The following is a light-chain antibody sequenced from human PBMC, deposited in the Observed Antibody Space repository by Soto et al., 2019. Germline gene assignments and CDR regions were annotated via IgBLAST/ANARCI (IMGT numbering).Light chain of an antibody. CDR3: QQYKSYWT. Sequence: DIQMTQSPSTLSASVGDRVTITCRASQTISTWVAWYQQKPGTAPKLLMYDASRLESGVPSRFSGSGSGTEFTLTISSLQPDDFATYYCQQYKSYWTFGQGTKV. CDR2: DAS. V-gene: IGKV1-5*01. CDR1: QTISTW. J-gene: IGKJ1*01.